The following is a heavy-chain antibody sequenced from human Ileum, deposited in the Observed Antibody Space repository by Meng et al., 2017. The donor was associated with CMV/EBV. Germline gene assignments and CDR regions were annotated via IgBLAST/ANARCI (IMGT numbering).Heavy chain of an antibody. V-gene: IGHV4-4*02. CDR1: GGSLIGTNW. Sequence: QMQLQESGSVLVRPSGILSLTCVVSGGSLIGTNWWNWVRQPPGGGLEWIGEIFHSGASNYNPSLKSRATISIDNSKNQFSLRLTSVTVADTAVYFCAVPPAGLWGQGVLVTVSS. CDR3: AVPPAGL. J-gene: IGHJ4*02. CDR2: IFHSGAS. D-gene: IGHD3-16*01.